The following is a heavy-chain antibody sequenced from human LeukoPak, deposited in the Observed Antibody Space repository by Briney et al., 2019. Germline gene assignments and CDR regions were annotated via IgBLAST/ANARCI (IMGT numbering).Heavy chain of an antibody. Sequence: GGSLRLSCAASGFTFSSYGMHWVRQAPCKELEWVAVIWYDGSNKYYADSVKGRFTISRDNSKNTLYLQMNSLRAEDTAVYYCARDRDSYGYGLYYFDYWGQGTLVTVCS. CDR1: GFTFSSYG. V-gene: IGHV3-33*01. J-gene: IGHJ4*02. D-gene: IGHD5-18*01. CDR2: IWYDGSNK. CDR3: ARDRDSYGYGLYYFDY.